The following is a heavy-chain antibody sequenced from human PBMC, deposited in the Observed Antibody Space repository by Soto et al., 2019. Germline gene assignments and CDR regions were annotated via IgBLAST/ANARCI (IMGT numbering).Heavy chain of an antibody. J-gene: IGHJ6*02. CDR3: ARDLVDRGRQSPSQYFYYYGRDV. V-gene: IGHV3-30-3*01. CDR1: GFTFSSYA. CDR2: ISSNGSNK. Sequence: PGGSLRLSCAASGFTFSSYAMYWVRQAPGKGLEWVAVISSNGSNKYYADSMKGRFTISRDNSKNTLYLQMNSLRPEDTAVYYCARDLVDRGRQSPSQYFYYYGRDVWGQGTTVTVSS. D-gene: IGHD3-16*01.